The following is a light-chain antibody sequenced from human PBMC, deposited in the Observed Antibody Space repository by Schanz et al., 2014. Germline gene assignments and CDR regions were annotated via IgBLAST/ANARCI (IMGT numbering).Light chain of an antibody. Sequence: QSALTQPASVSGSPGQSITISCTGTSSDVGDYDYVSWYQQYPGKAPKLMIYDVSNRPSGVSYRFSGSKSGNTASLTISGLQAEDEAHYYCSSYTTSSTVVFGGGTKLTVL. CDR2: DVS. V-gene: IGLV2-14*01. CDR1: SSDVGDYDY. J-gene: IGLJ3*02. CDR3: SSYTTSSTVV.